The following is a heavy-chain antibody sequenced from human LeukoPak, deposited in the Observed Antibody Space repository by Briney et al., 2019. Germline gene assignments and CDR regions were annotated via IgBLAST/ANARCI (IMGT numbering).Heavy chain of an antibody. CDR2: IYSGGST. CDR3: AKVSVADDFWSGCPDY. V-gene: IGHV3-66*01. CDR1: GFTVSSNY. D-gene: IGHD3-3*01. J-gene: IGHJ4*02. Sequence: PGGSLRLSCAASGFTVSSNYMSWVRQAPGKGLEWVSVIYSGGSTYYADSVKGRFTISRDNSKNTLYLQMNSLRAEDTAVYYCAKVSVADDFWSGCPDYWGQGTLVTVSS.